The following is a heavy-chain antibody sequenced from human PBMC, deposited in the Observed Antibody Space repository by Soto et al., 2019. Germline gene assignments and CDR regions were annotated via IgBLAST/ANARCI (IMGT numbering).Heavy chain of an antibody. Sequence: GASLKISCKSSAVTFTSSALLWVRQARGQRRDWIGWIVVVSGNTNYSQKFHGGCTITADESTSTAYMDLMSLRCEDTAVEYCSVQGKGGYCSPYNNYGREVWDKGPTFPVSS. J-gene: IGHJ6*04. CDR2: IVVVSGNT. CDR1: AVTFTSSA. CDR3: SVQGKGGYCSPYNNYGREV. D-gene: IGHD2-21*01. V-gene: IGHV1-58*01.